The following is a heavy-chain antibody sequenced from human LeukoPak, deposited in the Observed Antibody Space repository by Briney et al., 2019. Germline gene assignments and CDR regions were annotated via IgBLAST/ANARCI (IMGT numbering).Heavy chain of an antibody. D-gene: IGHD2-2*01. CDR1: GYTFTGYY. J-gene: IGHJ6*02. CDR3: AEGYRSSTSCPTRGDYYGMDV. V-gene: IGHV1-2*02. CDR2: INPNSGGT. Sequence: ASVKVSCKASGYTFTGYYMHWVRQAPGQGLEWMGWINPNSGGTNYAQKFQGRVTMTRDTSISTAYMELSRLRSDDTAVYYCAEGYRSSTSCPTRGDYYGMDVWGQGTTVTVSS.